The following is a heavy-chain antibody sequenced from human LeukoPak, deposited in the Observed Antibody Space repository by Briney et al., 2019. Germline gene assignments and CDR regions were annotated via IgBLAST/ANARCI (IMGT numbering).Heavy chain of an antibody. D-gene: IGHD2-15*01. Sequence: ASVKVSCKASGYNFNAYAISWVRQAPGQGLEWMGWISASSGNTKHAQRLQGRVTMTTDTSTSTAYMELRSLRSDDTAVCYCARGFGVVAATISYLYYYMDVWGKGTTVTVSS. V-gene: IGHV1-18*01. J-gene: IGHJ6*03. CDR1: GYNFNAYA. CDR3: ARGFGVVAATISYLYYYMDV. CDR2: ISASSGNT.